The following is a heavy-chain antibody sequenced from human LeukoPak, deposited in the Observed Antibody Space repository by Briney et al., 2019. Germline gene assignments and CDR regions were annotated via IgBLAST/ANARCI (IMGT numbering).Heavy chain of an antibody. J-gene: IGHJ4*02. D-gene: IGHD1-1*01. V-gene: IGHV3-7*01. Sequence: GGSLRLSCAASGFTFSSYWMSWVRQAPGKGLEWVANIKQDGSEKYYVDSVKGRFTISRDNAKNSLYLQMNSLRAEDTAVYYCARDRNPVQLERFFDYWGQGTLVTVSS. CDR2: IKQDGSEK. CDR3: ARDRNPVQLERFFDY. CDR1: GFTFSSYW.